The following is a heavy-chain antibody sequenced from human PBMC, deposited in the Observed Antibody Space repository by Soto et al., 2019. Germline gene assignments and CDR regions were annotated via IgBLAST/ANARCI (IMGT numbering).Heavy chain of an antibody. Sequence: GESLKISCKGSGYSLSSYWIGWVRQLPGKGLEWMGIIYPGDSDTRYSPSFQGQVTISADKSISTAYLQWSSLKASDTAMYYCASSVVLSSAFDIWGQGTMVTVS. CDR2: IYPGDSDT. V-gene: IGHV5-51*01. CDR3: ASSVVLSSAFDI. CDR1: GYSLSSYW. D-gene: IGHD2-15*01. J-gene: IGHJ3*02.